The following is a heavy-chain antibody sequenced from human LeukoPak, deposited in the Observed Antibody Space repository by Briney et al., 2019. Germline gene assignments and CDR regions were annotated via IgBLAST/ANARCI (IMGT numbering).Heavy chain of an antibody. Sequence: GGSLRLSCAASGFTFSSYAMSWVRQAPGKGLEWVSAISGSGGSTYCADSVKGRFTISRDNSKNTLYLQMNSLRAEDTAVYYCAKAHDSSGYPTPFDYWAQGTLVTVSS. CDR2: ISGSGGST. CDR1: GFTFSSYA. V-gene: IGHV3-23*01. CDR3: AKAHDSSGYPTPFDY. J-gene: IGHJ4*02. D-gene: IGHD3-22*01.